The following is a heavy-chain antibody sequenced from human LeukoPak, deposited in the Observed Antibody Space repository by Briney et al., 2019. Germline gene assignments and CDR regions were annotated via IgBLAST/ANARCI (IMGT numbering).Heavy chain of an antibody. J-gene: IGHJ4*02. Sequence: GGSLRLSCAASGFTVSSNYMSWIRQAQGKGLEWVSYISSSSSYTNYADSVKGRFTISRDNAKNSLYLQMNSLRAEDTAVYYCARESAGWDYFDYWGQGTLVTVSS. CDR3: ARESAGWDYFDY. CDR1: GFTVSSNY. V-gene: IGHV3-11*05. D-gene: IGHD6-19*01. CDR2: ISSSSSYT.